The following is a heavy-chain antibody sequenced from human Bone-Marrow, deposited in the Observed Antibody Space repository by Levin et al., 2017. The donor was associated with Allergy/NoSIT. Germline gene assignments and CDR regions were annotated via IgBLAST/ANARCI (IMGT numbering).Heavy chain of an antibody. Sequence: AGGSLRLSCAASGFTFSSYWMSWVRQAPGKGLEWVANIKQDGSEKYYVDSVKGRFTISRDNAKNSLYLQMNSLRAEDTAVYYCARESTNTMIVVVITTRWFDPWGQGTLVTVSS. J-gene: IGHJ5*02. CDR3: ARESTNTMIVVVITTRWFDP. V-gene: IGHV3-7*01. CDR1: GFTFSSYW. D-gene: IGHD3-22*01. CDR2: IKQDGSEK.